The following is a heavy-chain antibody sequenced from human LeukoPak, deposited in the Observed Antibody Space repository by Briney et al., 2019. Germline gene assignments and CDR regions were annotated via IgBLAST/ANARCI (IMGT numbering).Heavy chain of an antibody. CDR3: ARDRGDGYDYFWDY. Sequence: PSETLSLTCTVSGGSISSHYWSWIRQPPGKGLEWIGYIYYSGSTNYNPSLKSRVTISIDTSKNQFSLKLNSVTAADTAVYYCARDRGDGYDYFWDYWGQGTLVTVSS. D-gene: IGHD5-12*01. CDR2: IYYSGST. CDR1: GGSISSHY. V-gene: IGHV4-59*11. J-gene: IGHJ4*02.